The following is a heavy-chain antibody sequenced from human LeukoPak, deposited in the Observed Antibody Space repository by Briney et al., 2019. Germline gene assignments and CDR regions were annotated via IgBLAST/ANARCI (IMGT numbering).Heavy chain of an antibody. D-gene: IGHD3-10*01. V-gene: IGHV1-69*01. Sequence: SVKVSCKASGGTFSSYAISWVRQAPGQGLEWMGGIIPIFGTANYAQKFQGRVTITADESTSTAYMELSSLRSEDTAVYYCARDPPRFGGSGSYYEPPEDAFDIWGQGTMVTVSS. J-gene: IGHJ3*02. CDR2: IIPIFGTA. CDR3: ARDPPRFGGSGSYYEPPEDAFDI. CDR1: GGTFSSYA.